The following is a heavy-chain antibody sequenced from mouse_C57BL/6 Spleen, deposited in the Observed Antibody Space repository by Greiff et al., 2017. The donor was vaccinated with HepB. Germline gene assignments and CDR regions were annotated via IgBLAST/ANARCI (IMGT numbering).Heavy chain of an antibody. V-gene: IGHV1-80*01. Sequence: VQLQQSGAELVKPGASVKISCKASGYAFSSYWMNWVKQRPGKGLEWIGQIYPGDGDTNYNGKFKGKATLTADKSSSTAYMQLSSLTSEDSAVYFCAVRGFSNYEGMDYGGQGTPVTVS. D-gene: IGHD2-5*01. CDR2: IYPGDGDT. J-gene: IGHJ4*01. CDR1: GYAFSSYW. CDR3: AVRGFSNYEGMDY.